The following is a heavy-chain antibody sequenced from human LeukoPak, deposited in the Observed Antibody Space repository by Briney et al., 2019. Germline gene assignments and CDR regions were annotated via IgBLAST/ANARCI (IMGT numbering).Heavy chain of an antibody. CDR3: ARADFWSGYLFDP. D-gene: IGHD3-3*01. CDR2: IYYSGST. Sequence: SETLSLTCTVSGGSISSSSYYWGWIRQPPGKGLEWIGSIYYSGSTYYNPSLKSRVTISVDTSKNQFSLNLSSVTAADTAVYSGARADFWSGYLFDPWGKGTLVTVSS. V-gene: IGHV4-39*01. CDR1: GGSISSSSYY. J-gene: IGHJ5*02.